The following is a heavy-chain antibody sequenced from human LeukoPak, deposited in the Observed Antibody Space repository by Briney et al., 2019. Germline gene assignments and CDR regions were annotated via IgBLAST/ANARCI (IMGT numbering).Heavy chain of an antibody. Sequence: ASVKVSCKVSGYTLTELSMHWVRQAPGKGLEWMGGFDPEDGETIYAQKFQGRVTITADKSTSTAYMELSSLRSEDTAVYYCARGVHSSSWAYYYYYMDVWGKGTTVTVSS. CDR2: FDPEDGET. CDR3: ARGVHSSSWAYYYYYMDV. V-gene: IGHV1-24*01. D-gene: IGHD6-13*01. J-gene: IGHJ6*03. CDR1: GYTLTELS.